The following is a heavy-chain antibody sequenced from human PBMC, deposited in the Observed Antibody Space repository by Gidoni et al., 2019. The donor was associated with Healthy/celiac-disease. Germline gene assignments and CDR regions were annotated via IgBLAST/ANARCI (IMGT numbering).Heavy chain of an antibody. V-gene: IGHV4-61*02. Sequence: QVQLQESGPGLVKPSQTLSLTCTVSGGPISSGSYYWSWIRQPAGKGLEWIGRIYTSGSTNYNPSLKSRVTISVDTSKNQFSLKLSSVTAADTAVYYCARNSGSNLIDYWGQGTLVTVSS. CDR3: ARNSGSNLIDY. CDR2: IYTSGST. D-gene: IGHD1-26*01. CDR1: GGPISSGSYY. J-gene: IGHJ4*02.